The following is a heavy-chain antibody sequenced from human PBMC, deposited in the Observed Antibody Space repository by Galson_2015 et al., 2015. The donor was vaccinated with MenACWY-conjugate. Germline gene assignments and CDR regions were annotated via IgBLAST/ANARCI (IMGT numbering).Heavy chain of an antibody. CDR2: IDPSDSYT. CDR1: GYRFSTYW. J-gene: IGHJ6*02. CDR3: ARRDGDDGASYYYGMDV. Sequence: QSGAEVIKPGDSLRISCKASGYRFSTYWITWVRRVPGKGLEWMGRIDPSDSYTKYSPSFQGHVTISVDKFINTAYLLWSSLKASDTAIYYCARRDGDDGASYYYGMDVWGQGTTVTVS. D-gene: IGHD1-1*01. V-gene: IGHV5-10-1*01.